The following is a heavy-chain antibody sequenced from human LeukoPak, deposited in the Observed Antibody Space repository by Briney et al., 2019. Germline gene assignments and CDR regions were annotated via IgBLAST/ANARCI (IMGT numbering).Heavy chain of an antibody. Sequence: VGSLRLSCAASGFTFSNYAMSWVRQAPGRGLEWVSAISGSGGSTYYADSVKGRFTISRDNSKNTLHLQMNSLRAEDTAVYQCARQLGYCSDGSCYFDFWGQGTLVTVSS. V-gene: IGHV3-23*01. CDR2: ISGSGGST. CDR1: GFTFSNYA. CDR3: ARQLGYCSDGSCYFDF. J-gene: IGHJ4*02. D-gene: IGHD2-15*01.